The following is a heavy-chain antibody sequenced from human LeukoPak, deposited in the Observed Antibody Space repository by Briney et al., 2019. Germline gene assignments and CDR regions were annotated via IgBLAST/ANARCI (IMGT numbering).Heavy chain of an antibody. CDR2: ISGSGGST. J-gene: IGHJ5*02. CDR3: AKQFWRTQRYNWFDP. D-gene: IGHD3-3*01. Sequence: PGGSLRLSCAASGFTFSSYAMSWVRQAPGKGLEWASAISGSGGSTYYADSVKGRFTISRDNSKNTLYLQMNSLRAEDTAVYYCAKQFWRTQRYNWFDPWGQGTLVTVSS. CDR1: GFTFSSYA. V-gene: IGHV3-23*01.